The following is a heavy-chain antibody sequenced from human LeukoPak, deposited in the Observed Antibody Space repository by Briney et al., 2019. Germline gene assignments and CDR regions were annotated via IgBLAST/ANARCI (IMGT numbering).Heavy chain of an antibody. Sequence: PGRSLRLSCAASGFTFSSYAMHWVRQAPGKGLEWVAVISYDGSNKYYADSVKGRFTISRDNSKNTLYLQMNSLRAEDTAVYYCARVSGVVVTAIRARGGFDYWGQGTLVTVSS. CDR3: ARVSGVVVTAIRARGGFDY. J-gene: IGHJ4*02. CDR2: ISYDGSNK. CDR1: GFTFSSYA. V-gene: IGHV3-30*01. D-gene: IGHD2-21*02.